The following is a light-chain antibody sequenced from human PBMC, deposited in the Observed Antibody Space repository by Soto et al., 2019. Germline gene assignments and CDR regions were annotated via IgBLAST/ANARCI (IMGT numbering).Light chain of an antibody. CDR1: TGAVTSAYH. J-gene: IGLJ2*01. CDR2: STT. Sequence: QTVVTQEPSLTVSPGGTATLTCASTTGAVTSAYHPNWFQQKPGQAPRPLIYSTTTKHAWTPARFSASLLGGKAALTLSGVHPDDDADYFCLLSYGGAWVFGGGTKLTVL. V-gene: IGLV7-43*01. CDR3: LLSYGGAWV.